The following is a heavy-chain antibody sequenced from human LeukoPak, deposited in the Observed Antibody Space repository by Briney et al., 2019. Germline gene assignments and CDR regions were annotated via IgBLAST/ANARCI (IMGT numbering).Heavy chain of an antibody. D-gene: IGHD3-3*01. V-gene: IGHV1-46*01. CDR2: INPSGGST. J-gene: IGHJ4*02. CDR1: GYTFTSYY. CDR3: ARGWETFGVVIIPLDY. Sequence: ASVKVSCKASGYTFTSYYMHWVRQAPGQGLEWMGIINPSGGSTSYAQKFQGRVTMTRDTSTSTVYMELSSLRSEDTAVYYCARGWETFGVVIIPLDYWGQGTLVTVSS.